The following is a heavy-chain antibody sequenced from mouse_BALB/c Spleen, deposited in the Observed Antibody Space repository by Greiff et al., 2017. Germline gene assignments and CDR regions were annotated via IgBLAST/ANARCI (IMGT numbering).Heavy chain of an antibody. V-gene: IGHV14-3*02. CDR2: IDPANGNT. CDR3: ARRDYYGYDFDY. J-gene: IGHJ2*01. D-gene: IGHD1-2*01. Sequence: EVKLMESGAELVKPGASVKLSCTASGFNIKDTYMHWVKQRPEQGLEWIGRIDPANGNTKYDPKFQGKATITADTSSNTAYLQLSSLTSEDTAVYYCARRDYYGYDFDYWGQGTTLTVSS. CDR1: GFNIKDTY.